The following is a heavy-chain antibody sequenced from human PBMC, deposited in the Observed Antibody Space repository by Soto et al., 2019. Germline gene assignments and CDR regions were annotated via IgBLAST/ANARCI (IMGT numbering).Heavy chain of an antibody. CDR1: GGSISSGGYS. J-gene: IGHJ4*02. CDR2: IYHSGST. D-gene: IGHD4-4*01. Sequence: SETLSLTCAVSGGSISSGGYSWSWIRQPPGKGLEWIGYIYHSGSTYYNPSLKSRVTISVDRSKNQFSLKLSSVTAADTAVYYCAREMTTVTTLDYWGQGTLVTVSS. V-gene: IGHV4-30-2*01. CDR3: AREMTTVTTLDY.